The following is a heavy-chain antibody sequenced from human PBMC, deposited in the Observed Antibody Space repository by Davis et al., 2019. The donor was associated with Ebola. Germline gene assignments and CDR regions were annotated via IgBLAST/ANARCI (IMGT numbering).Heavy chain of an antibody. Sequence: ASVKVSCKASGYTFTSHYLHWVRQAPGQGLEWMGVINPDTGHTGYPQKFQDRVTMTRDTSRSIVYMELSSLTSEDTALYYCARDLGRFGEILYDFFDSWGQGTLVTVSS. V-gene: IGHV1-46*01. D-gene: IGHD2/OR15-2a*01. J-gene: IGHJ5*01. CDR3: ARDLGRFGEILYDFFDS. CDR2: INPDTGHT. CDR1: GYTFTSHY.